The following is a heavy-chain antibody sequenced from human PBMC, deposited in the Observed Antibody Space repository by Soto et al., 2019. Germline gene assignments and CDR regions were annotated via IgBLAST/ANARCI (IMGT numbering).Heavy chain of an antibody. Sequence: EVQLLESGGGLVQPGGSLRLSCAASGFTFSNYGMTWVRQAPGKGLEWVSGMSRDGGVTDYTDSVKGRFTISRDISKNTLYLQMNGLRAEDTAVYYCAKIDKFNPQSSGWANRFDYWGQGNLVTVSS. CDR3: AKIDKFNPQSSGWANRFDY. CDR2: MSRDGGVT. V-gene: IGHV3-23*01. D-gene: IGHD6-19*01. CDR1: GFTFSNYG. J-gene: IGHJ4*02.